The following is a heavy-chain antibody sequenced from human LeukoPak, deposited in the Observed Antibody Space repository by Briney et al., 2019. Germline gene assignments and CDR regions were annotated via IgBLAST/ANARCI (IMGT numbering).Heavy chain of an antibody. CDR1: GLTFSKYA. CDR2: ISGSGDST. V-gene: IGHV3-23*01. CDR3: AKVPYSGFYDSSGYYYYFDY. Sequence: GGSLRLSCAASGLTFSKYAVGWVRQAPGKGLEWVSSISGSGDSTYYADSVKGRFTISRDNSKNTLFLQMNSLRADDTAVYYCAKVPYSGFYDSSGYYYYFDYWGQGTLVTVSS. D-gene: IGHD3-22*01. J-gene: IGHJ4*02.